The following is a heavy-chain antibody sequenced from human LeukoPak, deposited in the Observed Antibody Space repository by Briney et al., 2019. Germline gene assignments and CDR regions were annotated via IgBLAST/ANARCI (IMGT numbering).Heavy chain of an antibody. J-gene: IGHJ6*03. V-gene: IGHV4-39*07. CDR1: GGSISSSSYY. CDR3: ARLRYCSSTSCPAHSSYMDV. D-gene: IGHD2-2*01. CDR2: FYYSGST. Sequence: SETLSLTCTVSGGSISSSSYYWGWIRQPPGKGLEWIGSFYYSGSTYYNPSLKSRVTISVDTSKNQFSLKLSSVTAADTAVYYCARLRYCSSTSCPAHSSYMDVWGKGTTVTVSS.